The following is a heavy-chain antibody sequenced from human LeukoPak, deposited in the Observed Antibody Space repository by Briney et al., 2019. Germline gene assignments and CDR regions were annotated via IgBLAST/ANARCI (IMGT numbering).Heavy chain of an antibody. D-gene: IGHD2-2*01. V-gene: IGHV4-30-4*08. Sequence: SETLSLTCTVSGGSISSGDYYWSWIRQPPGKGLEWIGYIYYSGSTSYNPSLKSRVTILVDTSKNQFSLKLSSVTAADTAVYYCARDPRQLHAFDIWGQGTMVAVSS. J-gene: IGHJ3*02. CDR2: IYYSGST. CDR3: ARDPRQLHAFDI. CDR1: GGSISSGDYY.